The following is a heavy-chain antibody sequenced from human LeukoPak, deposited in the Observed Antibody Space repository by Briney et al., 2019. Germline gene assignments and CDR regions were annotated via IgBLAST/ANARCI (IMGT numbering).Heavy chain of an antibody. Sequence: GGSLRLSCAASGFTFSSSWRTWVRQAPGKGLEWVAVIRPDGSEAAYVDSVIGRFTISRDNAKNSLFLQMISLRVEDTAVYYCTRDRAYKTFDYWGQGALVTVSS. CDR3: TRDRAYKTFDY. J-gene: IGHJ4*02. CDR2: IRPDGSEA. CDR1: GFTFSSSW. D-gene: IGHD3-16*01. V-gene: IGHV3-7*04.